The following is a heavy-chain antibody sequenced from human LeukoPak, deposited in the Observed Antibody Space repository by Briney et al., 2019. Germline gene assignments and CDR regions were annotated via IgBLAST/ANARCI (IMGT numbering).Heavy chain of an antibody. J-gene: IGHJ4*02. Sequence: GGSLRLSCVASGFPFSSYWMTWVRQAPGKGLEWVANIKQDGSKKSYVDSVKGRFTISRDNAKNSLNLQMNSLRAEDTAVYYCAKWKYSNSGIDDYWGQGTLVTVSS. D-gene: IGHD6-6*01. CDR1: GFPFSSYW. CDR2: IKQDGSKK. V-gene: IGHV3-7*03. CDR3: AKWKYSNSGIDDY.